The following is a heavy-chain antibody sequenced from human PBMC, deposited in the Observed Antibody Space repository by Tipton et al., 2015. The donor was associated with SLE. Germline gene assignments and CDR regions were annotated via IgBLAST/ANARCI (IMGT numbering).Heavy chain of an antibody. D-gene: IGHD3-22*01. V-gene: IGHV4-38-2*01. Sequence: GLVKPSETLSLTCAVSGYFISSGYYWGWIRQPPGKGLEWIGSIYHRGSTYYNPSLKSRVTISVDTSKNQFSLKLSSVTAADTAVYYCAGDGSGYYGFDIWGQGAMVTVSS. CDR2: IYHRGST. CDR1: GYFISSGYY. J-gene: IGHJ3*02. CDR3: AGDGSGYYGFDI.